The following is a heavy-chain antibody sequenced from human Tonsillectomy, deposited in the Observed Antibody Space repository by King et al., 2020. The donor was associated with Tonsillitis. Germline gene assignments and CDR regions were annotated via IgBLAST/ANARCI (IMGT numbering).Heavy chain of an antibody. CDR3: ARDQGMPTNSWFDP. V-gene: IGHV1-18*01. CDR2: ISGYNEKT. Sequence: QLVQSGAEVKKPGASVRVSCKASGYSFTSYAIVWVRQAPGQGLEWMGWISGYNEKTNYAQNLQGRVTMTTDASTSTAYMELRSLRSEDTAVYYCARDQGMPTNSWFDPWGQGTLVTVSS. J-gene: IGHJ5*02. D-gene: IGHD5-24*01. CDR1: GYSFTSYA.